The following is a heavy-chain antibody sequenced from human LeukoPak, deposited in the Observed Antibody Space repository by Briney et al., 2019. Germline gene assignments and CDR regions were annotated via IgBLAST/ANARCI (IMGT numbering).Heavy chain of an antibody. D-gene: IGHD5-12*01. Sequence: GGSLRLSCAASGFTFANYAMSWVRQAPGKGLEWVSIIYSGGSIYYADSVKGRFIISRDTSKNTLYLQMNSLRAEDTAVYYCARQRDTVGASGGFDIWGQGTMVTVSS. J-gene: IGHJ3*02. V-gene: IGHV3-66*04. CDR3: ARQRDTVGASGGFDI. CDR2: IYSGGSI. CDR1: GFTFANYA.